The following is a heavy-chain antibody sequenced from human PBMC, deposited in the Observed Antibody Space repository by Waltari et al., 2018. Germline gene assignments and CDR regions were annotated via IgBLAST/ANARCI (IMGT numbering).Heavy chain of an antibody. CDR3: ARGGAYCGGDCYFSSTYNWFDP. CDR1: GGSISSGSYY. D-gene: IGHD2-21*01. CDR2: ISTRGRT. J-gene: IGHJ5*02. V-gene: IGHV4-61*02. Sequence: QVQLQESGPGLVKPSQTLSLTCTVSGGSISSGSYYWSWIRQPAGKGLEWIGRISTRGRTNYNPSLKGRVTISVDTSKNQFSRKLSSVTAADTAVYYCARGGAYCGGDCYFSSTYNWFDPWGQGTLVTVSS.